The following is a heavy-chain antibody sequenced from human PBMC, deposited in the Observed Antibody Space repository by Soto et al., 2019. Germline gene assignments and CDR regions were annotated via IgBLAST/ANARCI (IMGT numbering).Heavy chain of an antibody. CDR2: INHSGST. D-gene: IGHD5-18*01. J-gene: IGHJ6*03. CDR3: ARGFRGYSYGKLYYYYYMDV. Sequence: QVQLQQWGAGLLKPSETLSLTCAVYGGSFSGYYWSWIRQPPGKGLEWIGEINHSGSTNYNPSLKSPVTISVDTSKNQFSLKLSSVTAADTAVYYCARGFRGYSYGKLYYYYYMDVWGKGTTVTVSS. V-gene: IGHV4-34*01. CDR1: GGSFSGYY.